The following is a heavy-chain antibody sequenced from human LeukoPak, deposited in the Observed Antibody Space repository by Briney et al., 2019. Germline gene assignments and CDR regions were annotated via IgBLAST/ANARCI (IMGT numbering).Heavy chain of an antibody. V-gene: IGHV4-59*01. CDR3: ARDMPEGGSYGMDV. D-gene: IGHD2-2*01. CDR2: IYYSGST. Sequence: SETLSLTCTVSGGSISSYYWSWIRQPPGKGLEWIGYIYYSGSTNYNPSLKSRVTISVDTSKNQFSLKLSSVTAADTAVYYCARDMPEGGSYGMDVWGQGTTVTVSS. J-gene: IGHJ6*02. CDR1: GGSISSYY.